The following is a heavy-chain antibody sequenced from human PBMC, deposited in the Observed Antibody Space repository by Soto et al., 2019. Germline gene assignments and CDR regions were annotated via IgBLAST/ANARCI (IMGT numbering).Heavy chain of an antibody. CDR3: ANEVDVAFSSLQYGMDV. CDR2: ISYDGTYK. D-gene: IGHD2-15*01. Sequence: PGGSLRLSCAASGFTSNNFAMHWVRQAPGKGLEWVAFISYDGTYKYYADSVRGRFTVYRDNSKSTLFLQMNSLKFEDTAVYVCANEVDVAFSSLQYGMDVWGQGTTVTVSS. CDR1: GFTSNNFA. V-gene: IGHV3-30*14. J-gene: IGHJ6*02.